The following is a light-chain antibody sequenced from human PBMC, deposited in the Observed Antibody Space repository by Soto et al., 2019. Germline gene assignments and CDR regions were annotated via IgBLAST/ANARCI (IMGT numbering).Light chain of an antibody. CDR3: NLYAGNFL. CDR1: SSDIGGYDY. Sequence: QAVVTQPPSASGSPGQSVTISCTGTSSDIGGYDYVSWYQQHPGKAPKLVIYEVSKRPSGVPDRFSGSKSGNTASLTVSGLQAEDEADYYCNLYAGNFLFGGGTKLTVL. J-gene: IGLJ2*01. CDR2: EVS. V-gene: IGLV2-8*01.